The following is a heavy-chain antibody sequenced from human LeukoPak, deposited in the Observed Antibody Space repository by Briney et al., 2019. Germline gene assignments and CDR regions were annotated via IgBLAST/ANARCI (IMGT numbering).Heavy chain of an antibody. CDR1: GFTFGDYA. Sequence: GGSLRLSCTASGFTFGDYAMSWVRQAPGKGLEWVSVIYSGGSTYYADSVKGRFTISRDNSKNTLYLQMNSLRAEDTAVYYCARDVSGGYDPGYFDYWGQGTLVTVSS. D-gene: IGHD5-12*01. V-gene: IGHV3-53*01. J-gene: IGHJ4*02. CDR2: IYSGGST. CDR3: ARDVSGGYDPGYFDY.